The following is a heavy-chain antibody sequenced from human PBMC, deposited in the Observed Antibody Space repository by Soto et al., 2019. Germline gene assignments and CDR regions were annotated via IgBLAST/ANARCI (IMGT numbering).Heavy chain of an antibody. J-gene: IGHJ4*02. D-gene: IGHD3-22*01. CDR2: ISSSSSYI. V-gene: IGHV3-21*01. CDR1: GFTFSSYS. CDR3: ARVVDSSGSDFDY. Sequence: GGSLRLSCAASGFTFSSYSMNWVRQAPGKGLEWVSSISSSSSYIYYADSVKGRFTISRDNAKNSLYLQMNSLRAEDTAVYYCARVVDSSGSDFDYWGQGTLVTVSS.